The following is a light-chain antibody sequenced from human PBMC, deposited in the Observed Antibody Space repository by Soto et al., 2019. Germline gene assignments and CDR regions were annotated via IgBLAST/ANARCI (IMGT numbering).Light chain of an antibody. CDR2: QVT. J-gene: IGLJ1*01. CDR1: TRDIAGYNY. CDR3: TSFSSSTSLYV. Sequence: LTQPASVSGSLGQSITISCTGTTRDIAGYNYISWYQQLPGKAPKLMIYQVTIRPSGISNRFSGSKSGNTASLTISGLQAEDEADYYCTSFSSSTSLYVFGTGTKVTVL. V-gene: IGLV2-14*01.